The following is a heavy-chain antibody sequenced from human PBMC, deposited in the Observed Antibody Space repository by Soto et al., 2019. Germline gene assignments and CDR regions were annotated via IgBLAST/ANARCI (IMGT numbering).Heavy chain of an antibody. CDR3: ASGDLEWLLYRFDY. J-gene: IGHJ4*02. CDR1: GGSISSSSYY. Sequence: ETLSLTCTVSGGSISSSSYYWGWIRQPPGKGLEWIGSIYYSGSTYYNPSLKSRVTISVDTSKNQFSLKLSSVTAADTAVYYCASGDLEWLLYRFDYWGQGTLVTVSS. V-gene: IGHV4-39*01. D-gene: IGHD3-3*01. CDR2: IYYSGST.